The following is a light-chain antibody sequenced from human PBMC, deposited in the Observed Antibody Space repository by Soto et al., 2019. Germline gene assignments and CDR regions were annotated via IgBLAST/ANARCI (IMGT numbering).Light chain of an antibody. J-gene: IGLJ1*01. V-gene: IGLV1-40*01. CDR2: GNN. CDR3: QSYDNSLSGSYV. Sequence: QSVLTQPPLVSGAPGQRVTISCTGSSSNIGAGYDVHWYQRLPGTAPKVLIYGNNNRPSGVPDRFSGSKSGTSASLAITGLQAEDEADYYCQSYDNSLSGSYVFGTGTKVTVL. CDR1: SSNIGAGYD.